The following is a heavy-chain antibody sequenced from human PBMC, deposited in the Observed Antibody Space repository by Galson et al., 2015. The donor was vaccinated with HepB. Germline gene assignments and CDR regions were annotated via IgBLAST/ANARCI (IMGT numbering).Heavy chain of an antibody. CDR1: GFTFSSYG. CDR3: ERGPHRSSWSGNDY. V-gene: IGHV3-33*08. J-gene: IGHJ4*02. D-gene: IGHD6-13*01. CDR2: IWYDGSNK. Sequence: SLRLSCAASGFTFSSYGMHWVRQAPGKGLEWVAVIWYDGSNKYYADSVKGRFTISRDNSKNTVYLQMNSLRAEDTAVYYCERGPHRSSWSGNDYWGQGTLVTVSS.